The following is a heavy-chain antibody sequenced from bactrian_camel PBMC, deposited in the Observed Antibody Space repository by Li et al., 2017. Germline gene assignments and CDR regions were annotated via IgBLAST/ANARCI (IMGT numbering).Heavy chain of an antibody. CDR1: GFSFSDDW. Sequence: QVQLVESGGGLVQPGGSLRLSCAASGFSFSDDWMHWVRQAPGKGLEWVSTIYTGDGRTKSADSVKGRFTMSRDNAKNMLYLQMNNLKSEDTALYYCATGIWTMFPWGQGTQVTVS. D-gene: IGHD4*01. CDR3: ATGIWTMFP. CDR2: IYTGDGRT. V-gene: IGHV3S1*01. J-gene: IGHJ6*01.